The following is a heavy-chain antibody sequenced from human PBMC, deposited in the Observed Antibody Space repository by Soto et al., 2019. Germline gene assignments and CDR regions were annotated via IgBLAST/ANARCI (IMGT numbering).Heavy chain of an antibody. V-gene: IGHV3-30*18. Sequence: QVQLVESGGGVVQPGRSLRLSCAASGFTFSSYGMHWVRQAPGKGLEWVAVISYDGSNKYYADSVKGRFTISRDNSKNTLYLQMNSLRAEDTAVYYCAKDLRGPNCGGDCWGFDFDYWGQGTLVTVSS. CDR2: ISYDGSNK. CDR3: AKDLRGPNCGGDCWGFDFDY. CDR1: GFTFSSYG. J-gene: IGHJ4*02. D-gene: IGHD2-21*02.